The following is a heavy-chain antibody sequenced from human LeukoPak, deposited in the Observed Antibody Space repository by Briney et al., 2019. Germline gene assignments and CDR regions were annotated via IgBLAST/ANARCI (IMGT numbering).Heavy chain of an antibody. J-gene: IGHJ4*02. Sequence: GGSLRLSCAASGFTFSRYWMHWVRQAPGKGLLWVSRINSDGSSTYYADSVKGRFTTSRDNAKNALHLQMNSLTAEDTAVYYCAGFYYNGSSGYSGFDYWGQGTLVTVSS. CDR2: INSDGSST. CDR3: AGFYYNGSSGYSGFDY. V-gene: IGHV3-74*01. D-gene: IGHD3-22*01. CDR1: GFTFSRYW.